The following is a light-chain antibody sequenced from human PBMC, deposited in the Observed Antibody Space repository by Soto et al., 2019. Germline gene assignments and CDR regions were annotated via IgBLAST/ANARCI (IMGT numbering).Light chain of an antibody. CDR2: DAS. CDR1: QTINTW. V-gene: IGKV1-5*01. CDR3: QQYHSFSPEGLT. J-gene: IGKJ4*01. Sequence: DIQMTQSPSTLSASVVERVTITCRASQTINTWLAWYQHKPGKVPKLLIYDASTLQTGVPSRFSGYSSGTEFTLTISRLQPDDLATYFCQQYHSFSPEGLTFGGGTKVEL.